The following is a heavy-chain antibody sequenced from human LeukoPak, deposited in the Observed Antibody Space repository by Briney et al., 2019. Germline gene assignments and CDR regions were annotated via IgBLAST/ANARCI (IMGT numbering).Heavy chain of an antibody. CDR3: SRLLSTGGY. CDR2: IKSKTDGGTA. D-gene: IGHD2-8*02. V-gene: IGHV3-15*01. Sequence: GGSLRLPCAVSGFTFSNAWMTWVRQTPGRGLEWVGRIKSKTDGGTADYAAPVRGRFTISRDDSINMVYLQMNSLKTDDTAVYYCSRLLSTGGYWGQGTLVTVFS. CDR1: GFTFSNAW. J-gene: IGHJ4*02.